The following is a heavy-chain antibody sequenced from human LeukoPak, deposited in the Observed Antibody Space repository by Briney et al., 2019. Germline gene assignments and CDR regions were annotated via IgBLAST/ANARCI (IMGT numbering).Heavy chain of an antibody. CDR2: INHSGST. D-gene: IGHD6-13*01. J-gene: IGHJ5*02. CDR1: GGSFSGYY. V-gene: IGHV4-34*01. Sequence: PSETLSLTCAVYGGSFSGYYWSWIRQPPGKGLEWIGEINHSGSTNYNPSLKSRVTISVDTSKNQFSLKLSSVTAADTAIYYCARCNYHYGSSYYWFDPWGQGTLVTVSS. CDR3: ARCNYHYGSSYYWFDP.